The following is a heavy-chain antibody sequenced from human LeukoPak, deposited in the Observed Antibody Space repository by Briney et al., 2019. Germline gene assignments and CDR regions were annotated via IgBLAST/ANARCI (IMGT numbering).Heavy chain of an antibody. CDR2: IYYSGST. J-gene: IGHJ5*02. D-gene: IGHD3-16*01. V-gene: IGHV4-39*01. CDR1: GGSISGNSYY. CDR3: ARLVSPGWLDL. Sequence: SETLSLTCTVSGGSISGNSYYWGWIRQPPGRGLEWIENIYYSGSTYYNPSLKSRVTISVDTSKNHFSLKLSSVTAADTAVYYCARLVSPGWLDLWGQGTLVTVSS.